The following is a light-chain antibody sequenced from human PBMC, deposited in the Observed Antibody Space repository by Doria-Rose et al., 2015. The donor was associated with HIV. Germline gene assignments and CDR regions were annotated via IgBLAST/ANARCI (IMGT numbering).Light chain of an antibody. V-gene: IGKV3-20*01. Sequence: TQSPGTLSLSPGKISTLSCRASQSFSSTYLAWYLQKPGQAPSLLIYDGSTRATGIPDRFSASGSGTDFTLTINRLEPEDFALYYCHQYGTSWTFGQGTKVEI. J-gene: IGKJ1*01. CDR2: DGS. CDR1: QSFSSTY. CDR3: HQYGTSWT.